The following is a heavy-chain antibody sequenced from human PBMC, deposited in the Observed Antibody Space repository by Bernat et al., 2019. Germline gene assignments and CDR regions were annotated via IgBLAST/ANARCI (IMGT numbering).Heavy chain of an antibody. D-gene: IGHD2-21*02. CDR2: INPNSGGT. Sequence: QVQLVQSGAEVKKPGASVKVSCKASGYTFTGYYMHWVRQAPGQGLEWMGWINPNSGGTNYAQKFQGWVTMTRDTSISTAYMELSRLRSDDTAVYYCARSGDYLPRTNWCDPWGQGTLVTVSS. CDR1: GYTFTGYY. CDR3: ARSGDYLPRTNWCDP. V-gene: IGHV1-2*04. J-gene: IGHJ5*02.